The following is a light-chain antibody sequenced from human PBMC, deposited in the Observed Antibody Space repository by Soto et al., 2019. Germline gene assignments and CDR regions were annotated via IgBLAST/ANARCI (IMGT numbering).Light chain of an antibody. J-gene: IGLJ3*02. CDR2: EVS. CDR1: SSDVGGYNF. Sequence: QSALTQPASVSGSPGQSITISCTGTSSDVGGYNFVSWYQQRPGKAPKLMIYEVSNRPSGVSNRFSGSESGNTASLTISGLQVEDEADYYCSSCRGITALVFGGGTKVTVL. CDR3: SSCRGITALV. V-gene: IGLV2-14*03.